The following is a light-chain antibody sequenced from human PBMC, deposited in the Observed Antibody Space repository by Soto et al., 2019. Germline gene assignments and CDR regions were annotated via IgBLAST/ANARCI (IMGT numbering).Light chain of an antibody. J-gene: IGLJ2*01. CDR1: SSDIGSYDY. Sequence: QSALTQPASVSGSLGQSITISCTGTSSDIGSYDYVSWYQHHPGKAPKLMINEVSNRPSGISNRFSGSKSGHTASLTISGLQAEDEADYYCSSYTTSSTVVFGGGTKLTVL. V-gene: IGLV2-14*01. CDR2: EVS. CDR3: SSYTTSSTVV.